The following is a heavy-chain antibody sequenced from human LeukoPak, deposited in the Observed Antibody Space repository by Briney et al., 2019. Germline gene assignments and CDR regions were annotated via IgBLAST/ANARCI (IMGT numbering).Heavy chain of an antibody. CDR3: ARGGGYNYMDV. CDR2: INHGGSN. V-gene: IGHV4-34*01. J-gene: IGHJ6*03. D-gene: IGHD4-23*01. CDR1: GVSYSDYD. Sequence: NPSETLSLTCVVYGVSYSDYDWSWMRQPPGKGLEWVGEINHGGSNNYNPSLKSRVTMLVDTTMNQFSLEVSYVTAADTAVYYCARGGGYNYMDVWGKGTTVTVSS.